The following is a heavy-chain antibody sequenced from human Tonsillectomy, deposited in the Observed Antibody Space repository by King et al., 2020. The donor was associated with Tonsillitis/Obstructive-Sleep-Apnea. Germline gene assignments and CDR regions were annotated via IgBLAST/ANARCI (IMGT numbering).Heavy chain of an antibody. CDR1: GFSFDFYG. Sequence: VQLVQSGGGVVQPGRSLRLSCAASGFSFDFYGMHWVRQAPGRGLQWVAGIWYDGTTKDYVDSLKGRVTVSRDNSKKMVFLQMNSLRAEDTGVYYCARDKSTTTSGFDYWGQGVLVTVSS. CDR2: IWYDGTTK. CDR3: ARDKSTTTSGFDY. V-gene: IGHV3-33*01. J-gene: IGHJ4*02. D-gene: IGHD1-1*01.